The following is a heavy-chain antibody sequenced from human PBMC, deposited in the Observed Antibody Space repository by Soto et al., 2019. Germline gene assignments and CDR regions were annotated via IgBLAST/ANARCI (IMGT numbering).Heavy chain of an antibody. CDR2: IYYSGST. CDR1: GGSISSGGYY. CDR3: ARDSAKVALYGMDV. Sequence: QVQLQESGPGLVKPSQTLSLTCTVSGGSISSGGYYWSWMRQHPGKGLEWIGYIYYSGSTYYNPSLKSRVTISVDTSKNQFSLKLSSVTAADTAVYYCARDSAKVALYGMDVWGQGTTVTVSS. V-gene: IGHV4-31*03. J-gene: IGHJ6*02. D-gene: IGHD2-15*01.